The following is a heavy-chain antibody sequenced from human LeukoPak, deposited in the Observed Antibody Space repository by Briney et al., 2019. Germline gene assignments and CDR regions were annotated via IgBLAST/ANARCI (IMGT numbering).Heavy chain of an antibody. J-gene: IGHJ5*02. D-gene: IGHD3-3*01. CDR3: ARGRSAALPRQNCFDP. CDR2: MNPNSGNT. Sequence: GASVKASCKASGYTFSNYDINWVRQATGQGLEWRGWMNPNSGNTGYAQNFQGRVTMTRNTSVSTAYMELSSLTSEDTAVYYCARGRSAALPRQNCFDPWGQGTPVTVSS. CDR1: GYTFSNYD. V-gene: IGHV1-8*01.